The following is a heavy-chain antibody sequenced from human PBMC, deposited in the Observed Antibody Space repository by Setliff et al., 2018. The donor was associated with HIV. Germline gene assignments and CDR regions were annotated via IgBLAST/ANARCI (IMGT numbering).Heavy chain of an antibody. J-gene: IGHJ6*03. CDR1: GGSFSNYY. CDR3: NIYYYYYMDV. Sequence: PSETLSLTCAVYGGSFSNYYWSWIRQPAGMRLEWIGHISTSGTTNYNPSLKSRVTISADTSKSQFSLKLTSVTAADTAVYYCNIYYYYYMDVWGKGTTVTVSS. CDR2: ISTSGTT. V-gene: IGHV4-59*10.